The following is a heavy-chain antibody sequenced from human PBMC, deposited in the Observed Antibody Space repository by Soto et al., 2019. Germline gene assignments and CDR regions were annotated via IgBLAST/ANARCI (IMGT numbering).Heavy chain of an antibody. J-gene: IGHJ4*02. V-gene: IGHV4-31*11. CDR2: IYYSGST. D-gene: IGHD3-10*01. CDR1: GGSISSGGYC. Sequence: SETLSLTCAVSGGSISSGGYCWTWIRQHPVKGLEWMGHIYYSGSTSYNPSLKSRVTISIDTSKNQFSLKLTSVTAADTAVYYCARDGDYFGSGSPPLLSKWGQGTLVTVSS. CDR3: ARDGDYFGSGSPPLLSK.